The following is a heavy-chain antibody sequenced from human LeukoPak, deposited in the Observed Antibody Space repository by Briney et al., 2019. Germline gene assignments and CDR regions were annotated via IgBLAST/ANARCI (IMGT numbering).Heavy chain of an antibody. J-gene: IGHJ6*03. CDR3: ARDREAVAGNPPEYFYMDV. D-gene: IGHD6-13*01. CDR2: IYYSGST. CDR1: GGSISNYY. Sequence: SETLSLTCTVSGGSISNYYWSWIRQSPGKGLEWIGYIYYSGSTNCNPSLKSRVTISVDTSKNQLSLQLRSVTAADTAVYYCARDREAVAGNPPEYFYMDVWGKGTTVTVSS. V-gene: IGHV4-59*01.